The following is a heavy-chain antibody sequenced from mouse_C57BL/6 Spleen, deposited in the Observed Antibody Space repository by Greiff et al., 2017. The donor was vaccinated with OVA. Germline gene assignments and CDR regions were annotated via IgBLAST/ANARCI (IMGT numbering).Heavy chain of an antibody. V-gene: IGHV1-82*01. CDR2: IYPGDGDT. D-gene: IGHD6-2*01. J-gene: IGHJ3*01. Sequence: LQQSGPELVKPGASVKISCKASGYAFSSSWMNWVKQRPGKGLEWIGRIYPGDGDTNYNGKFKGKATLTADKSSSTAYMQLSSLTSEDSAVYFCAREGGLPWFAYWGQGTLVTVSA. CDR3: AREGGLPWFAY. CDR1: GYAFSSSW.